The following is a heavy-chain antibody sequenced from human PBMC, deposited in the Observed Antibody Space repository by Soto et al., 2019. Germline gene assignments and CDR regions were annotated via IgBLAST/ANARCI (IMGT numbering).Heavy chain of an antibody. Sequence: QVQLVQSGAEVKKPGASVKVSCKASGYTFTSYAMHWVRQAPGQRLEWMGWINAGNGNTKYSQKFQGRVTITRDTSASTAYMELSSLRSEDTAVYYCARAYYDYVWGSYRYPFDYSGQGTLVTVSS. J-gene: IGHJ4*02. D-gene: IGHD3-16*02. CDR2: INAGNGNT. CDR1: GYTFTSYA. V-gene: IGHV1-3*01. CDR3: ARAYYDYVWGSYRYPFDY.